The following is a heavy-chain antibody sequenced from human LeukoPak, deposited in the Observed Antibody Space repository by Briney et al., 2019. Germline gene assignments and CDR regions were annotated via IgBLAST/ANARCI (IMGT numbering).Heavy chain of an antibody. V-gene: IGHV3-30*02. J-gene: IGHJ4*02. D-gene: IGHD3-10*01. CDR3: ARDSSSGSYHHDY. CDR2: IRYDGSNK. CDR1: GFTFSSYG. Sequence: GGSLRLSCAASGFTFSSYGMHWVRQAPGKGLEWVAFIRYDGSNKYYADSVKGRFTISRDNSKNTLYLQMNSLRAEDTAVYYCARDSSSGSYHHDYWGQGTLVTVSS.